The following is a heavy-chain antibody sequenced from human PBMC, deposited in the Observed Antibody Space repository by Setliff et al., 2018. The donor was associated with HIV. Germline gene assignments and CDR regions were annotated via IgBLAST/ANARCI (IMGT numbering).Heavy chain of an antibody. D-gene: IGHD1-20*01. J-gene: IGHJ4*02. Sequence: ASVKVSCKTSGGTFRSQAISWVRQAPGQGLEWMGGLISNNGDTNYEQRFHGRVTMTRDTSITTVYMVLNRLTPGDTAVYYCSSPYENNSCPDYWGQGTPVTVSS. CDR3: SSPYENNSCPDY. CDR1: GGTFRSQA. V-gene: IGHV1-2*02. CDR2: LISNNGDT.